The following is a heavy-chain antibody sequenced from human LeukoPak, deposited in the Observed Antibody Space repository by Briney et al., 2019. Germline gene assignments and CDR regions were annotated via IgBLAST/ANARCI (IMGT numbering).Heavy chain of an antibody. Sequence: SVKVSCKASGGTFSSSAISWVRQAPGQGLEWMGGIIPIFGTANYAQKFQGRVTITTDESTSTAYMELSSLRSEDTAVYYCARDTRTVMSGYDYGYFDYWGQGTLVTVSS. CDR3: ARDTRTVMSGYDYGYFDY. V-gene: IGHV1-69*05. J-gene: IGHJ4*02. CDR1: GGTFSSSA. D-gene: IGHD5-12*01. CDR2: IIPIFGTA.